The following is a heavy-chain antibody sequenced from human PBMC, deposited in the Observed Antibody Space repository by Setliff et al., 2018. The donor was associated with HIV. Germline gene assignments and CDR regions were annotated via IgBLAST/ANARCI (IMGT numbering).Heavy chain of an antibody. CDR3: ARDKGIREAAPLDY. J-gene: IGHJ4*02. CDR1: GYTFTTYG. CDR2: ISPFVGIT. Sequence: SVKVSCKTSGYTFTTYGITWVRQAPGQGLEWMGWISPFVGITNYAQKFQGRVTISADESTATAYIELSSLTSQDTAVYYCARDKGIREAAPLDYWGQGSLVTVSS. V-gene: IGHV1-69*10. D-gene: IGHD6-13*01.